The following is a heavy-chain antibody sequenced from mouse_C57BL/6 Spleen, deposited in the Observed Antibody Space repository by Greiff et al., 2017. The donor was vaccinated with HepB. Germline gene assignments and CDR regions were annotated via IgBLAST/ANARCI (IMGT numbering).Heavy chain of an antibody. J-gene: IGHJ3*01. D-gene: IGHD1-1*01. Sequence: QVTLKESGPGILQPSQTLSLTCSFSGFSLSTFGMGVGWIRQPSGKGLEWLAHIWWDDDKYYNPALKSRLTISKDTSKNQVFLKIANVDTADTATYDCARMAYYGSSPAWFAYWGQGTLVTVSA. CDR1: GFSLSTFGMG. V-gene: IGHV8-8*01. CDR3: ARMAYYGSSPAWFAY. CDR2: IWWDDDK.